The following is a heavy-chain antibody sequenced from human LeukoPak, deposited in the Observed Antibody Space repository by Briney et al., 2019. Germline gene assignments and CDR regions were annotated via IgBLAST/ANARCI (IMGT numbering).Heavy chain of an antibody. CDR1: GFTFSSYG. Sequence: GGSLRLSCAASGFTFSSYGMHWVRQAPGKGLEWVANVNQDGSEQYYVDSVKGRFIISKDNAKNSLYLQMNSLRVEDTAVYYCARAAAAGTVDYWGQGTLVIVSS. V-gene: IGHV3-7*01. CDR2: VNQDGSEQ. CDR3: ARAAAAGTVDY. J-gene: IGHJ4*02. D-gene: IGHD6-13*01.